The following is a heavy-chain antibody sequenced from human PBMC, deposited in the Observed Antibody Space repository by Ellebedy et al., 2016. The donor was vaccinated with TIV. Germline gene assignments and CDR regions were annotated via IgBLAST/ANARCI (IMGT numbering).Heavy chain of an antibody. CDR2: IDYSGNT. CDR3: ARDARTYFYATGSYRKSNWFAP. D-gene: IGHD3-10*01. Sequence: MPSETLSLTCSVSGDSISENSYYWGWIRQPPGKGLEWIGSIDYSGNTYYKPSLKSRVSISVDKSKSHFSLNMSSVTAADTAIYYCARDARTYFYATGSYRKSNWFAPWGQGTLVTVSS. V-gene: IGHV4-39*07. CDR1: GDSISENSYY. J-gene: IGHJ5*02.